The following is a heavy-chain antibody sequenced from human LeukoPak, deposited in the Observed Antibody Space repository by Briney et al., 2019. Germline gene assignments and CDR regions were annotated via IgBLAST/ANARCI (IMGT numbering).Heavy chain of an antibody. CDR2: ISSGSSTI. CDR3: ARDRGPAHSGWHGPPSNWFDP. D-gene: IGHD6-19*01. V-gene: IGHV3-11*04. Sequence: PGGSLRLSCAASGFTFSDYYMSWIRRAPGKGLEWVSYISSGSSTIYYADSVKGRFTISRDNAKNSLYLQMNSLRAEDTAVYYCARDRGPAHSGWHGPPSNWFDPWGQGTLVTVSS. CDR1: GFTFSDYY. J-gene: IGHJ5*02.